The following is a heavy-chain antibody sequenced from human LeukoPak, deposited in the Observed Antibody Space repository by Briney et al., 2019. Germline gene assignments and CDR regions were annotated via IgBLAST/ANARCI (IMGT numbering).Heavy chain of an antibody. V-gene: IGHV3-48*03. D-gene: IGHD3-22*01. CDR1: GFTLRSYE. CDR2: ITGSIGTT. CDR3: AREELGSSGYSSLDS. Sequence: CLRLYCLASGFTLRSYEMKWVRPAAARGPEWVAYITGSIGTTYNADSAKGRFTTSRDNAKNSLYLQMNSLRAEDTAVYYCAREELGSSGYSSLDSWGHGNLVTASS. J-gene: IGHJ5*01.